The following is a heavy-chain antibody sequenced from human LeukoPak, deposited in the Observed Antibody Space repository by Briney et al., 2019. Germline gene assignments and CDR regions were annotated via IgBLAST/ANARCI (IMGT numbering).Heavy chain of an antibody. Sequence: PSETLSLTCTVSGGSVSSGNYYWSWIRQPPGKGLEWIGYIYYSGSTNYNPSLKSRVTISVDTSKNQFSLKLTSVTAADTAAYYCARGVGAVYWYFDLWGRGTLVTVSS. CDR3: ARGVGAVYWYFDL. J-gene: IGHJ2*01. CDR2: IYYSGST. CDR1: GGSVSSGNYY. D-gene: IGHD1-26*01. V-gene: IGHV4-61*01.